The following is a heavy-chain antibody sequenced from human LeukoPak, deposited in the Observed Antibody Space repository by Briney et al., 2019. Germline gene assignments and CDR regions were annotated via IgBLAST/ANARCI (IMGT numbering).Heavy chain of an antibody. J-gene: IGHJ4*02. Sequence: GGSLRLSCAASGFIFSDYYISWIRQAPGKGLEWVSYISSSGRTIYYADSVKGRFTISRDNAKNSLYLQMNSLRAEDTAVYYCAREGAGTIDYWGQGTLVTVSS. CDR2: ISSSGRTI. V-gene: IGHV3-11*01. CDR3: AREGAGTIDY. CDR1: GFIFSDYY. D-gene: IGHD6-13*01.